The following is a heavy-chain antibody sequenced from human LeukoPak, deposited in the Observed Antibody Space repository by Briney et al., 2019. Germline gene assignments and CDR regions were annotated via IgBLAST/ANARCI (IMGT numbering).Heavy chain of an antibody. CDR3: ARAFKLERPIDY. J-gene: IGHJ4*02. CDR2: INHSGST. CDR1: GGSFSGYY. V-gene: IGHV4-34*01. Sequence: PSETLSLTCAVYGGSFSGYYWSWIRQPPGKGLEWIGEINHSGSTNYNPSLKSRVTISVDTSKNQFSLKLSSVTAADTAVYYCARAFKLERPIDYWGQGTLVTVSS. D-gene: IGHD1-1*01.